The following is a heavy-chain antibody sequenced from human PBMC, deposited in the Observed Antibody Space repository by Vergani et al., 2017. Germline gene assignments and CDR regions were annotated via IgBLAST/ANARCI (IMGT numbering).Heavy chain of an antibody. V-gene: IGHV3-23*01. J-gene: IGHJ5*02. CDR1: GFTFSSYA. D-gene: IGHD3-22*01. CDR3: AKGALIGYYYDTSGYGP. CDR2: ISGSGGST. Sequence: EVQLLESGGGLVQPGGSLRLSCVASGFTFSSYAMSWVRQAPGKGLEWVSVISGSGGSTYYADSVKGRFTISRDNSKNTLYLQMKSLRAEDTAVYYCAKGALIGYYYDTSGYGPWGQGTLVTVSS.